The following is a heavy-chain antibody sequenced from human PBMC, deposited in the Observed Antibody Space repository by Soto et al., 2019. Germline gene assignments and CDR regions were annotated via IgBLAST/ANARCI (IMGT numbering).Heavy chain of an antibody. Sequence: SETLSLTCTVSGGSISSDFWSWIRQPPGKGLEWIGYIFYTGTTKCNPSLKSRVTISVDTSKNQFSLNLSSVSAADTAVYYCARGSDFLYYYGMDVWGQGTTVTVS. V-gene: IGHV4-59*01. D-gene: IGHD5-12*01. J-gene: IGHJ6*02. CDR1: GGSISSDF. CDR2: IFYTGTT. CDR3: ARGSDFLYYYGMDV.